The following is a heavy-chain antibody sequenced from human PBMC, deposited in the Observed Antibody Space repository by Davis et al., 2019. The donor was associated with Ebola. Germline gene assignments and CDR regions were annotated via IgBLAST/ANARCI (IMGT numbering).Heavy chain of an antibody. J-gene: IGHJ4*02. Sequence: PGGSLRPSCAASGFTSITFAMSWFRQAPGEGLEWVSTFNGKTCSKYYPDSVKGRFTISRDDSKNTLYLQMNSLSAEDPAVYYCSRGGAGTSYYWVYWGQGTLVTVSS. CDR1: GFTSITFA. CDR2: FNGKTCSK. V-gene: IGHV3-23*01. CDR3: SRGGAGTSYYWVY. D-gene: IGHD2-2*01.